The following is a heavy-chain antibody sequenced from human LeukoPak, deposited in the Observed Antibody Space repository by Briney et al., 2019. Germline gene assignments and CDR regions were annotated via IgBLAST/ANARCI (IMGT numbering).Heavy chain of an antibody. Sequence: SETLSLTCTVSGGSISSYYWSWIRQPPGKGLEWIGYIYYSGSTNYNPSLKSRVTISVDTSKNQFSLKLSSVTAADTAVYYCAREAAVDTAMVKDYWGQGTLVTVSS. CDR3: AREAAVDTAMVKDY. J-gene: IGHJ4*02. V-gene: IGHV4-59*08. CDR2: IYYSGST. CDR1: GGSISSYY. D-gene: IGHD5-18*01.